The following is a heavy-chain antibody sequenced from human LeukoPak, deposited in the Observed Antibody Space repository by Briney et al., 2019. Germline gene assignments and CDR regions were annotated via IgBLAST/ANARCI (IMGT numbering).Heavy chain of an antibody. CDR3: AKGRRDGYMGRAEYFQH. CDR2: ISGGGGST. V-gene: IGHV3-23*01. CDR1: GFTFSSYA. D-gene: IGHD5-24*01. Sequence: GGSLRLSCAASGFTFSSYAMSWVRQSPGKGLEWVSAISGGGGSTYYAYYTDSVKGRFTISRDNSKNTLYLQMNSLRAEDTAVYYCAKGRRDGYMGRAEYFQHWGQGTLVTVSS. J-gene: IGHJ1*01.